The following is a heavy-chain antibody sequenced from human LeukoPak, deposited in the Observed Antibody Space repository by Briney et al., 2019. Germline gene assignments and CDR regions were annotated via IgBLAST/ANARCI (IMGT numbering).Heavy chain of an antibody. V-gene: IGHV3-23*01. D-gene: IGHD1-1*01. J-gene: IGHJ4*02. CDR2: ISGSAGNT. CDR1: GFTVSSNY. Sequence: PGGSLRLSCAASGFTVSSNYMSWVRQAPGKGLEWVAGISGSAGNTYYADSVKGRFTISRDTSKNTLYLQMNSLRAEDTAVYYCARDDQYKRMYWGQGTLVTVSS. CDR3: ARDDQYKRMY.